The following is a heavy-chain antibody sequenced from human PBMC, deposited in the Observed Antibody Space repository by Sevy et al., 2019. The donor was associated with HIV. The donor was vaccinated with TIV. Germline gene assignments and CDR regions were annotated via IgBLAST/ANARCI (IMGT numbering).Heavy chain of an antibody. J-gene: IGHJ4*02. CDR1: GFTLSHRA. V-gene: IGHV3-30*04. Sequence: GGSLRLSCRASGFTLSHRALHWVRQTPGMGLEWIASISYNGEDKVYADSVEGRFTIQRDNSENTLYLQMTSLRTEDTGVYFCARDRRTPPTAILYHFDHWGLGTLVTVSS. D-gene: IGHD2-8*01. CDR2: ISYNGEDK. CDR3: ARDRRTPPTAILYHFDH.